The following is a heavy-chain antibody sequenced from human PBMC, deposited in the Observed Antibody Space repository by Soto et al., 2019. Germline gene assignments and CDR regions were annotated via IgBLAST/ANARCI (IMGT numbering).Heavy chain of an antibody. V-gene: IGHV1-3*04. J-gene: IGHJ4*02. CDR2: INTAKDNT. Sequence: QVQLVQSGAEVKKPGASVKVSCKASGYTFTSYAIHWVRQAPGQRLEWMGWINTAKDNTKYSQKFQGRVTITRDTSASIVYRELSSLRSEDKAVYYCARRSSWSYFAYWGQGTLVTVSS. CDR1: GYTFTSYA. D-gene: IGHD6-13*01. CDR3: ARRSSWSYFAY.